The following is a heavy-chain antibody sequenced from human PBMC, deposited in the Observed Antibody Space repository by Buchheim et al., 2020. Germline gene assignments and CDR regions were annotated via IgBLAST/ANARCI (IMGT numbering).Heavy chain of an antibody. D-gene: IGHD2-15*01. J-gene: IGHJ1*01. V-gene: IGHV3-23*01. CDR1: GFTFSSYA. CDR2: ISGSGGST. Sequence: EVQLLESGGGLVQPGGSLRLSCAASGFTFSSYAMSWVRQAPGKGLEWVSAISGSGGSTYYADSLKGRSTISRDNSRNTLYLKINSLRADDSAVYYCAKVGDGRAHLGSWGQGTL. CDR3: AKVGDGRAHLGS.